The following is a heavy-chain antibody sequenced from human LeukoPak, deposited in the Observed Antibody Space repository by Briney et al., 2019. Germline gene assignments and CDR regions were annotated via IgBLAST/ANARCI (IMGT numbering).Heavy chain of an antibody. CDR1: GYTFTSYD. CDR2: MNPNSGNT. Sequence: GASVKVSCKASGYTFTSYDINWVRQATGQGLEWMGWMNPNSGNTGYAQKFQGRVTMTRNTSISTAYMELSSLRSEDTAVYYCARGSDYGDLDAFDIWGQGTMVTVSS. D-gene: IGHD4-17*01. CDR3: ARGSDYGDLDAFDI. V-gene: IGHV1-8*01. J-gene: IGHJ3*02.